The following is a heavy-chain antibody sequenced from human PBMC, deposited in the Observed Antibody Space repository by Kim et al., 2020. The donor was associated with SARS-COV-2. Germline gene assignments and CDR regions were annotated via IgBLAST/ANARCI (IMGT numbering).Heavy chain of an antibody. Sequence: SGKGRFTISRDNSKNTLYLQVNSLGAEDRAVYYCARGGGSGPNRGYYFDYWGQGTLVTVSS. J-gene: IGHJ4*02. CDR3: ARGGGSGPNRGYYFDY. V-gene: IGHV3-30*07. D-gene: IGHD3-10*01.